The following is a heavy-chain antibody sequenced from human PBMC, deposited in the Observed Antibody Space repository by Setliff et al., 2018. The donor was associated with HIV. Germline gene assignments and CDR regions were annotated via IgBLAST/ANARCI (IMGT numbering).Heavy chain of an antibody. CDR1: GGSISNNDYY. J-gene: IGHJ6*03. V-gene: IGHV4-39*07. Sequence: SETLSLTCTVSGGSISNNDYYWGWIRQPPGKGLEWIGSIYYSGSTHYNPILKSRVTISVDTSKNQFSLKLSSVAAEDTAVYYCARDSLLSGSYYYYYYYYMDVWGKGTTVTVSS. D-gene: IGHD1-26*01. CDR3: ARDSLLSGSYYYYYYYYMDV. CDR2: IYYSGST.